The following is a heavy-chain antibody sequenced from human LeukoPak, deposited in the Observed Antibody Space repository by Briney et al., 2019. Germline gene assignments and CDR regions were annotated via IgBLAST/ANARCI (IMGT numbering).Heavy chain of an antibody. CDR2: MNPNSGNT. V-gene: IGHV1-8*01. J-gene: IGHJ1*01. Sequence: ASVKVSCKASGYTFTSYDINWVRQATGQGLEWMGWMNPNSGNTGYAQKFQGRVTMTRNTSISTAYMELSSLRSEDTAVYYCASSARKQLVPAEYFQHWGQGTLVTVSS. CDR3: ASSARKQLVPAEYFQH. CDR1: GYTFTSYD. D-gene: IGHD6-13*01.